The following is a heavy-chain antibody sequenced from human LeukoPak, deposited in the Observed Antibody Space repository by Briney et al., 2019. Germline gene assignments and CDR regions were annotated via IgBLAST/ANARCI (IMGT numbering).Heavy chain of an antibody. CDR1: GGSFSGYY. CDR2: INHSGGT. J-gene: IGHJ4*02. D-gene: IGHD3-3*01. Sequence: SETLSLTCAVYGGSFSGYYWSWIRQPPGKGLEWIGEINHSGGTNYNPSLKSRVTISVDTSKNQFSLKLSSVTAADTAVYYCARIWKGIFGVVTSPNPYYFDYWGQGTLVTVSS. V-gene: IGHV4-34*01. CDR3: ARIWKGIFGVVTSPNPYYFDY.